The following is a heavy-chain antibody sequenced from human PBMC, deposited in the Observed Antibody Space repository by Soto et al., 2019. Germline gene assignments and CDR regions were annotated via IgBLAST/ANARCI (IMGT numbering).Heavy chain of an antibody. Sequence: EVQLSESGGGLVQPGGSLRLSCAASGFTFSSYAMSWVRQAPGKGLEWVSVISGSGGDTYYADSVKGRFTISRDNSKNTLSLQMNSLRAEDTAVYYCAKARGSSTPAPGSYWGQGTLVTVSS. J-gene: IGHJ1*01. V-gene: IGHV3-23*01. D-gene: IGHD2-2*01. CDR1: GFTFSSYA. CDR3: AKARGSSTPAPGSY. CDR2: ISGSGGDT.